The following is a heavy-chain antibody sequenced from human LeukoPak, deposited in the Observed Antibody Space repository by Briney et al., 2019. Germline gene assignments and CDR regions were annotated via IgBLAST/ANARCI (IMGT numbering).Heavy chain of an antibody. CDR2: IHNSGSI. CDR1: GDSVSSKY. V-gene: IGHV4-59*02. Sequence: SATLSLSCTVAGDSVSSKYWNWIRQPPGKGLEWIAYIHNSGSIKYNPSLKSRVTISIDTSKNQISLRLDSVTAADTAVYFCARGDGVYQQYYYYMDVWGEGTTVTVSS. J-gene: IGHJ6*03. CDR3: ARGDGVYQQYYYYMDV. D-gene: IGHD4-17*01.